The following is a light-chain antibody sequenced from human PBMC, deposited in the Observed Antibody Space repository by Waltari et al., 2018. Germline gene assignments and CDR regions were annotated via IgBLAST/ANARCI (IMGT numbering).Light chain of an antibody. V-gene: IGLV2-8*01. CDR1: SSDVGGYDF. CDR2: EVS. Sequence: PGQSVTISCTGTSSDVGGYDFVSWYQQHPGKAPKLMIYEVSERPSGVPDRFSGSKSGNTASLTVSGLQAEDEADYYCSSYADNRRVAFGGGTKLTVL. J-gene: IGLJ2*01. CDR3: SSYADNRRVA.